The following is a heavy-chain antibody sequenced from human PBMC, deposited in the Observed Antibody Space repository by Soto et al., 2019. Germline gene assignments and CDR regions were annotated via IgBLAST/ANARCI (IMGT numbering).Heavy chain of an antibody. Sequence: QVQLVPSGAEVKKPESSVKVSCKAPGGTFSTYAISWVRQAPGQGLEWMGGIIPMFGTANYAQRFQDRVTITADESTNTVYMELSSLRSEDTAVYFCASGIQLWLRRINNGYSGWGQGTLVIVSS. CDR3: ASGIQLWLRRINNGYSG. D-gene: IGHD5-18*01. CDR1: GGTFSTYA. J-gene: IGHJ4*02. V-gene: IGHV1-69*12. CDR2: IIPMFGTA.